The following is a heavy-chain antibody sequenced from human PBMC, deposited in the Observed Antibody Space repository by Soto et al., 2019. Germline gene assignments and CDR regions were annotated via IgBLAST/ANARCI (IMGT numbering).Heavy chain of an antibody. Sequence: QPGGSLRLSCAASGFTFSSYAMSRVRQAPGKGLEWVSSTTSSGGSTYYADSVKGRFTISRDNSKNTQYLQMNRLRAEDTAVYYCAKEHITISGVVNPYGMDVWGQGTTVTVSS. CDR2: TTSSGGST. V-gene: IGHV3-23*01. CDR1: GFTFSSYA. CDR3: AKEHITISGVVNPYGMDV. J-gene: IGHJ6*02. D-gene: IGHD3-3*01.